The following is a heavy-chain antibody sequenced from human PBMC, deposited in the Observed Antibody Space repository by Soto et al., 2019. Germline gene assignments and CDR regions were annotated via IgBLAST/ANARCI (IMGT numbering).Heavy chain of an antibody. CDR2: MNPNSGNG. CDR3: ARMATSGTLNWFDP. V-gene: IGHV1-8*02. Sequence: ASVKVSCKASGYTFTDYYIHWVRQGTGQGLEWMGWMNPNSGNGGYAQKFQGRVTMTRDTSTSTAYMELSSLTSGDTAIYYCARMATSGTLNWFDPWGQGTLVTVSS. CDR1: GYTFTDYY. J-gene: IGHJ5*02.